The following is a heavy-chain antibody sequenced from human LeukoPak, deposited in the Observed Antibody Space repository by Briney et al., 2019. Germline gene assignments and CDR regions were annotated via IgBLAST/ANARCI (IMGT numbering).Heavy chain of an antibody. V-gene: IGHV4-4*07. Sequence: SETLSLTCTVSGGSFSSFYWSWIRQSAGKGLEWIGRVFLTGPTNYNPSLKSRVIISLDTSRNQFSLQLNSVTAADTAVYYCARGDGDYDPHFFDYWGHGILVTVSS. CDR2: VFLTGPT. D-gene: IGHD4-17*01. J-gene: IGHJ4*01. CDR3: ARGDGDYDPHFFDY. CDR1: GGSFSSFY.